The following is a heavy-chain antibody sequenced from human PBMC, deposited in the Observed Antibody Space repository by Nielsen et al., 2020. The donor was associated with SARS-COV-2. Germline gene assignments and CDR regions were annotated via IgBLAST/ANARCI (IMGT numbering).Heavy chain of an antibody. D-gene: IGHD2-2*02. CDR2: ISYDGNE. J-gene: IGHJ4*02. CDR1: GFTFSNFA. CDR3: AKDRAIFMIYFTRGGPDF. Sequence: GESLKISCAASGFTFSNFAMHWVRQAPGKGLEWMTIISYDGNEHYADSVKGRFTISRDNSKSTVFLQMNSLRGEDTALYYCAKDRAIFMIYFTRGGPDFWGQGTLVTVSS. V-gene: IGHV3-30-3*02.